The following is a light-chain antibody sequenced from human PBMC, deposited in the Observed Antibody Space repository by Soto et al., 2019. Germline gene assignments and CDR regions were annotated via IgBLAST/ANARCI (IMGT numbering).Light chain of an antibody. Sequence: QSALSQPASVSGSPGQSVTISCTGTSSDIGSYNLVSWYHHRPGQAPKLVIYEVTRRPSVDSNRFSGSKSGNTASLTIAGLQPDDEGDYYCCSYAGGRTFVVFGGGPEVTVL. CDR1: SSDIGSYNL. J-gene: IGLJ3*02. V-gene: IGLV2-23*02. CDR2: EVT. CDR3: CSYAGGRTFVV.